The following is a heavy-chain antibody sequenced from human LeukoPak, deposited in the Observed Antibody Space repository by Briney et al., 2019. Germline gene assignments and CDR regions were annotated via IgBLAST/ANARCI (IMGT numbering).Heavy chain of an antibody. CDR2: INHSGST. J-gene: IGHJ4*02. CDR3: ARDGVHYYDSSGYLPLDY. V-gene: IGHV4-34*01. Sequence: SETLSLTCAVYGGSFSGYYWSWIRQSPGKGLEWIGEINHSGSTNYNPSLKSRVTISVDTSKNQFSLKLSSVTAADTAVYYCARDGVHYYDSSGYLPLDYWGQGTLVTVSS. D-gene: IGHD3-22*01. CDR1: GGSFSGYY.